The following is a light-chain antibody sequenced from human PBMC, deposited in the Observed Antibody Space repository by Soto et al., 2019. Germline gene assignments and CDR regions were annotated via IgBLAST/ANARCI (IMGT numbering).Light chain of an antibody. Sequence: DIQMTQSPSTLSASVGDRVTITCRASQSISSWLAWYLQKPGKAPKLLIWRASSLGSEVPSRFSASGSGTEFTLTISSLQPDDFATYYCQQYDSYEWTFGQGTKVEIK. CDR3: QQYDSYEWT. CDR1: QSISSW. V-gene: IGKV1-5*03. CDR2: RAS. J-gene: IGKJ1*01.